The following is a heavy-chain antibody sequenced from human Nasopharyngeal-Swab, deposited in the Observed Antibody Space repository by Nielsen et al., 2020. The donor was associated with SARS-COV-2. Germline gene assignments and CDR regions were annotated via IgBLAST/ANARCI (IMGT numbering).Heavy chain of an antibody. J-gene: IGHJ4*02. D-gene: IGHD3-10*01. CDR2: INHSGST. Sequence: SETLSLTCAVYGGSFSGYYWSWIRQPPGKGLEWIGEINHSGSTNYNPSLKSRVTISVDTSKNQFSLKLSSVTAADTAVYYCARWGNGSGSYSPYYLDYWGQGTLVTVSS. CDR1: GGSFSGYY. CDR3: ARWGNGSGSYSPYYLDY. V-gene: IGHV4-34*01.